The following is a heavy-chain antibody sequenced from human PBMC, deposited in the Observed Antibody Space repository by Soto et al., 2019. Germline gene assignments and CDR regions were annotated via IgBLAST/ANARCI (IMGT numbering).Heavy chain of an antibody. V-gene: IGHV1-69*06. Sequence: QVQLVQSGAEVKKPGSSVKVSCKASGGTFSSYAISWVRQAPGQGLEWMGGITPIFGTANYAQKFQGRVTITADKSTSTAYMELSSLRSEDTAVYYCARGRSLNCGGDCYAIDYWGQGTLVTVSS. D-gene: IGHD2-21*02. J-gene: IGHJ4*02. CDR1: GGTFSSYA. CDR2: ITPIFGTA. CDR3: ARGRSLNCGGDCYAIDY.